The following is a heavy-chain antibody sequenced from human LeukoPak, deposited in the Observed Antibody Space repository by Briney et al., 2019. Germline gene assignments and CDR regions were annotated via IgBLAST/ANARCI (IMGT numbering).Heavy chain of an antibody. J-gene: IGHJ4*02. D-gene: IGHD3-22*01. CDR3: AKDRQVVITTPLDY. V-gene: IGHV3-23*01. CDR1: GFTFSFHA. Sequence: GGSLRLACAASGFTFSFHAMSWVRQAPGKGLEWVSGITGSGGSTYYADSVKGRFTISRDNSKSTLYLQMNSLGAEDTAVYYCAKDRQVVITTPLDYWGQGALVTVSS. CDR2: ITGSGGST.